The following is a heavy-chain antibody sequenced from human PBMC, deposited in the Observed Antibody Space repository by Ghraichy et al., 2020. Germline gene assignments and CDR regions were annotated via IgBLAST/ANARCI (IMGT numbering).Heavy chain of an antibody. CDR1: GFTFGNYG. D-gene: IGHD3-22*01. CDR2: ISYDGSKK. J-gene: IGHJ4*02. CDR3: VKEGVEDTSGYYPNFHY. V-gene: IGHV3-30*18. Sequence: GSLRLSCAASGFTFGNYGMHWVRQAPGKGLEWVAVISYDGSKKYYADSVKGRVTISRDNSKNTLYLQMNSLRVEDTAVYYCVKEGVEDTSGYYPNFHYWGQGTLVTVSS.